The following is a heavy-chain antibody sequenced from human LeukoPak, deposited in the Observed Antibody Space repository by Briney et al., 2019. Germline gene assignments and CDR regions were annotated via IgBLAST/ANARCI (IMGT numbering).Heavy chain of an antibody. Sequence: SETLSLTCTVSGGSISSYYWGWVRQPPGKGLEWIGSIYYSGSTYYNPSLKSRVTISVDTSKNQFSLKLSSVTAADTAVYYCARPSIAVAGSFDYWGQGTLVTVSS. J-gene: IGHJ4*02. V-gene: IGHV4-39*01. CDR3: ARPSIAVAGSFDY. D-gene: IGHD6-19*01. CDR2: IYYSGST. CDR1: GGSISSYY.